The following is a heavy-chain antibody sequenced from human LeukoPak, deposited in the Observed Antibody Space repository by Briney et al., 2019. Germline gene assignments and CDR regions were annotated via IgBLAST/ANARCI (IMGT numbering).Heavy chain of an antibody. V-gene: IGHV3-48*04. CDR2: ISSSGSTI. J-gene: IGHJ4*02. CDR3: ARRLRRNYFDY. CDR1: GFTFSSYS. D-gene: IGHD4-17*01. Sequence: GGSLRLSCAASGFTFSSYSMMWVRQAPGKGLEWVSYISSSGSTIYYADSVKGRFTISRDNAKNSLYLQMNSLRAEDTAVYYCARRLRRNYFDYWGQGTLVTVSS.